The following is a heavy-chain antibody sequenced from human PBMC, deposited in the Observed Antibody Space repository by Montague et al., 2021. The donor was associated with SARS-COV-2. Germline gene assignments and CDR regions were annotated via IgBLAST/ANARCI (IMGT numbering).Heavy chain of an antibody. V-gene: IGHV4-39*01. CDR3: ARETYTSGWFQQFGY. J-gene: IGHJ4*02. Sequence: SETLSLTCTVSGGSISSSNYYWGWIRQPPGKGLEWIGSIYYSGTTYYNPSLQSRVTISVDTSKKQFSLKLSSVTAADTAVYYCARETYTSGWFQQFGYWGQGTLVTVSS. CDR1: GGSISSSNYY. D-gene: IGHD6-19*01. CDR2: IYYSGTT.